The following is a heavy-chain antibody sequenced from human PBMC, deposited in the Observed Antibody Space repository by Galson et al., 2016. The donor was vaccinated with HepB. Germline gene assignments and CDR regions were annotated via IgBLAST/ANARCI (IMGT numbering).Heavy chain of an antibody. CDR3: ARDAYGMDV. J-gene: IGHJ6*02. V-gene: IGHV7-4-1*02. Sequence: SVKVSCKASGYSFRNYAMNWVRQAPGQGLEWMGWINTNTGKPRYAQGFTGRFVFSLDTSVSTAFLQISSLKAEDTAVYYCARDAYGMDVWGQGTTVTVSS. CDR2: INTNTGKP. CDR1: GYSFRNYA.